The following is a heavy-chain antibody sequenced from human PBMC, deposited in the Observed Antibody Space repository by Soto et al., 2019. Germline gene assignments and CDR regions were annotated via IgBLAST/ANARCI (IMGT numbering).Heavy chain of an antibody. Sequence: QVPLQESGPGLVKPSQTLSLTCTVSGASISSGGFYWSWFRQLPGKGLEWIGYTYYTGTTDYNPSLKSRVTISIDTSETQSSLNLSSVTAADTAVYYCARGAYGDYAFWGQGTLVTVSS. V-gene: IGHV4-31*03. D-gene: IGHD4-17*01. CDR3: ARGAYGDYAF. CDR2: TYYTGTT. CDR1: GASISSGGFY. J-gene: IGHJ1*01.